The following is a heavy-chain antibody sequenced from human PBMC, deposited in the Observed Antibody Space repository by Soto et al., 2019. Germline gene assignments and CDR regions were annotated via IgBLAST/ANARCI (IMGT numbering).Heavy chain of an antibody. CDR1: GGSISSSSYY. CDR2: IYYSGST. J-gene: IGHJ4*02. CDR3: ARGRGSGSYYSLFDY. D-gene: IGHD3-10*01. Sequence: SETLSLTCTVSGGSISSSSYYWGWIRQPPGKGLEWIGSIYYSGSTYYNPSLKSRVTISVDTSKNQFSLKLRSVTAADTAVYYCARGRGSGSYYSLFDYWGQGTLVTVSS. V-gene: IGHV4-39*07.